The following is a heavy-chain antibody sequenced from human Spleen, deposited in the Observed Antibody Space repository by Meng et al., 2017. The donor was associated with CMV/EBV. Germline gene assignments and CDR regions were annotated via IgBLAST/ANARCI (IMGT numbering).Heavy chain of an antibody. Sequence: GGSLRLSCTASGFTFSDHYMSWIRQAPGKGLEWVAHISGSGSTIYYAASVKGRFTISRDRARNSVYLEMNSLRAEDTAVYYCARDHLPSRFIVVVPAAPDYWGQGTLVTVS. V-gene: IGHV3-11*04. CDR1: GFTFSDHY. J-gene: IGHJ4*02. CDR3: ARDHLPSRFIVVVPAAPDY. D-gene: IGHD2-2*01. CDR2: ISGSGSTI.